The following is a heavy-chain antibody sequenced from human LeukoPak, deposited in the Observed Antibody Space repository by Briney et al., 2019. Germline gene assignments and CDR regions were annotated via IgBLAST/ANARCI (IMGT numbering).Heavy chain of an antibody. V-gene: IGHV3-30*02. CDR1: GFTFSSYG. D-gene: IGHD6-13*01. CDR3: AKDLGSSWATFDY. Sequence: SGGSLRLSCAASGFTFSSYGMHWVRQAPGKGLEWVSFIRNDGGNKYYADSVKGRFTISRDNSKNTVYLQMNSLRADDTAVYYCAKDLGSSWATFDYWGQGTLVTVSS. CDR2: IRNDGGNK. J-gene: IGHJ4*02.